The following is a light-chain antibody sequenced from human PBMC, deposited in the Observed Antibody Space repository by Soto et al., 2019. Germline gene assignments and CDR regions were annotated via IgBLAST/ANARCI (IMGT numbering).Light chain of an antibody. V-gene: IGKV3-11*01. CDR3: QQYGGSPLT. CDR2: DAS. CDR1: QSVSSY. Sequence: EIVLTQSPATLSWSPGERATLSCRASQSVSSYLAWYQQKFGQAPRLLIYDASNRATGIPDRFTGSGSGTDFALTISRLEPEDFAVYYCQQYGGSPLTFGPGTKVEIK. J-gene: IGKJ3*01.